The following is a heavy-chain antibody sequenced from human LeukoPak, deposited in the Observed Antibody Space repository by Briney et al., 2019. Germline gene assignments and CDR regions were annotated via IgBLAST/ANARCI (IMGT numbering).Heavy chain of an antibody. CDR2: IYTGGSA. CDR1: GGSISDYY. V-gene: IGHV4-4*07. D-gene: IGHD1-26*01. CDR3: ARHTYSIYFDY. Sequence: SETLSLTCTVSGGSISDYYWSWIRQPAGKGLEWIGRIYTGGSATYNPYLKSRVSMSTDTSRNQISLKLISVTAADTAVYYCARHTYSIYFDYWGQGTLVTVSS. J-gene: IGHJ4*02.